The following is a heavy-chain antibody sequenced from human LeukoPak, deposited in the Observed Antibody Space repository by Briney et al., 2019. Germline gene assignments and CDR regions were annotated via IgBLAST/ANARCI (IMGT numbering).Heavy chain of an antibody. Sequence: SQTLSLTCAISGDSVSNTRSAWNWIRQSPSRGLEWLGRTYYRSNWYNDYAVSVKSRITINPDTPKNQFSLQLNSVTPEDTAVYYCARDAASYDAFDIWGQGTMVTVSS. V-gene: IGHV6-1*01. CDR1: GDSVSNTRSA. D-gene: IGHD3-10*01. J-gene: IGHJ3*02. CDR2: TYYRSNWYN. CDR3: ARDAASYDAFDI.